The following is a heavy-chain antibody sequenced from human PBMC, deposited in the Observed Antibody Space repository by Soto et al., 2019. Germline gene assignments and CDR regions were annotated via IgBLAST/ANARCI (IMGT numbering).Heavy chain of an antibody. Sequence: GASVKVSCKASGGTFSSYAISWVRQAPGQGLEWMGGIIPIFGTANYAQKFQGRVTITADESTSTAYMELSSLRSEDTAVYYCAREGKTYGDREDFSDYWGQGTLVTVSS. CDR1: GGTFSSYA. J-gene: IGHJ4*02. D-gene: IGHD4-17*01. V-gene: IGHV1-69*13. CDR3: AREGKTYGDREDFSDY. CDR2: IIPIFGTA.